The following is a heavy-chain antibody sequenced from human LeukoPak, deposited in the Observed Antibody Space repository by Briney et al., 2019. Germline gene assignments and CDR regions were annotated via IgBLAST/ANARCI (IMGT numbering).Heavy chain of an antibody. Sequence: ASVKVSCKASGGTSSSYAISWVRQAPGQGLEWMGTIIPILGVANYAQKFQGRVTITADKSTSSAYMELSSLRSEDTALYYCARGYYGSSVYYPNDYWGQGTLVTVSS. CDR2: IIPILGVA. D-gene: IGHD3-22*01. CDR3: ARGYYGSSVYYPNDY. V-gene: IGHV1-69*04. J-gene: IGHJ4*02. CDR1: GGTSSSYA.